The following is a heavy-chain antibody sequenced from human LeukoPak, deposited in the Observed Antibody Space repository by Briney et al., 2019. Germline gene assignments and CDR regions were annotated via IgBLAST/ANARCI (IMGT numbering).Heavy chain of an antibody. V-gene: IGHV3-30*04. D-gene: IGHD2-2*01. CDR2: ISYDGSNK. CDR3: ARDYCDRTSCLPGFDY. J-gene: IGHJ4*02. CDR1: GFTFSSYA. Sequence: PGGSLRLSCAASGFTFSSYAMHWVRQAPGKGLEWVAVISYDGSNKYYADSVKGRFTISRDNSKNTLSLQMNSLRAEDTAVYYCARDYCDRTSCLPGFDYWGQGTLVTVSS.